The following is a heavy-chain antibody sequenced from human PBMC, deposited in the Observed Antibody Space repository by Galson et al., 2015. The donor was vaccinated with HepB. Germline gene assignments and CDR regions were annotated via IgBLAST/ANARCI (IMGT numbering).Heavy chain of an antibody. CDR3: ARDSRPSAGYSSSWYEGLGYYYYGMDV. J-gene: IGHJ6*02. V-gene: IGHV3-48*03. D-gene: IGHD6-13*01. Sequence: SLRLSCAASGFTFSSYEMNWVRQAPGKGLEWVSYISSSGSTIYYADSVKGRFTISRDNAKNSLYLQMNSLRAEDTAVYYCARDSRPSAGYSSSWYEGLGYYYYGMDVWGQGTTVTVSS. CDR1: GFTFSSYE. CDR2: ISSSGSTI.